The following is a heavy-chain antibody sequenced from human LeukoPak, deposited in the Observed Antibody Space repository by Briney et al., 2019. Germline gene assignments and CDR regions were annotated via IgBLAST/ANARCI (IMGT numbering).Heavy chain of an antibody. CDR3: ARTPLDFWSGYYTGLFDY. V-gene: IGHV1-18*04. D-gene: IGHD3-3*01. Sequence: GASVKVSCKASGYTFTGYYMHWVRQAPGQGLEWMGWISAYNGNTNYAQKLQGRVTMTTDTSTSTAYMELRSLRSDDTAVYYCARTPLDFWSGYYTGLFDYWGQGTLVTVSS. CDR1: GYTFTGYY. CDR2: ISAYNGNT. J-gene: IGHJ4*02.